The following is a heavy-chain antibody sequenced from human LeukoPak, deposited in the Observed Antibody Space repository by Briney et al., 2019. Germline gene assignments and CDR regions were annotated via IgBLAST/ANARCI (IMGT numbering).Heavy chain of an antibody. V-gene: IGHV3-48*01. CDR1: XFXFSXXS. CDR2: ITNSGNSK. J-gene: IGHJ4*02. CDR3: ARTRSSGYLTFDY. D-gene: IGHD3-22*01. Sequence: SLRLSCAASXFXFSXXSMNXVXQAPGKGXXWXSYITNSGNSKSYADSVKGRFTISRDNTKNSLYLQMNGLRAEDTAVYYCARTRSSGYLTFDYWGQGILVTVSS.